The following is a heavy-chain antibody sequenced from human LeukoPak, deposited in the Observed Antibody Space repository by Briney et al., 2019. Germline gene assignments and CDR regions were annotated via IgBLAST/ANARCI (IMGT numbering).Heavy chain of an antibody. CDR2: IATSSDYI. CDR1: GFTFSTYS. D-gene: IGHD3-10*01. V-gene: IGHV3-21*06. J-gene: IGHJ4*02. Sequence: GGSLRLSCAASGFTFSTYSMNWVRQAPGKGLEWVSSIATSSDYIYYAGSLKGRFTISRDNAKNSLYLHMNSLRPDDTAVYYCVKTYGMGSFSNWGQGTLVTVSS. CDR3: VKTYGMGSFSN.